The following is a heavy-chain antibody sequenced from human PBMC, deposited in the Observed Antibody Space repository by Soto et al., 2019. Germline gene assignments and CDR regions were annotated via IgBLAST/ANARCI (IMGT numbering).Heavy chain of an antibody. V-gene: IGHV3-30-3*01. D-gene: IGHD6-13*01. Sequence: GGSLRLSCAASGFTFSSYAMHWVRQAPGKGLEWVAVISYDGSNKYYADSVKGRFTISRDNSKNTLYLQMNSLRAEDTAVYYCARDVAAAGLFDYWGQGTLVTVSS. CDR1: GFTFSSYA. CDR2: ISYDGSNK. J-gene: IGHJ4*02. CDR3: ARDVAAAGLFDY.